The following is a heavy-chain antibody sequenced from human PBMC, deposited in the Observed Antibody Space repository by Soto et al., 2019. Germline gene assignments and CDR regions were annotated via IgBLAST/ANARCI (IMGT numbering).Heavy chain of an antibody. J-gene: IGHJ4*02. CDR3: TTDNLLWFGELPIPIIDY. Sequence: GGSLRLSCVASGFTFSSYAMGWVRQAPGKGLEWVSAIDAGGGGTYYADSVEGRFAISRDNSKNTLYLQMNSLKTEDTAVYYCTTDNLLWFGELPIPIIDYWGQGTLVTVSS. CDR1: GFTFSSYA. CDR2: IDAGGGGT. D-gene: IGHD3-10*01. V-gene: IGHV3-23*01.